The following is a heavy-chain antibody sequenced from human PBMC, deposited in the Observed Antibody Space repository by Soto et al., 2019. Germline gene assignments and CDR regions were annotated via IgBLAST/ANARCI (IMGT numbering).Heavy chain of an antibody. J-gene: IGHJ3*02. D-gene: IGHD6-19*01. CDR3: ARGGDRIAVAWAFDI. CDR1: GGSISSSSYY. V-gene: IGHV4-39*01. CDR2: IYYSGST. Sequence: QLQLQESGPGLVKPSETLSLTCTVSGGSISSSSYYWGWIRQPPGKGLEWIGSIYYSGSTYYNPSLQSRVTISVDTSKNQFSLKLSSVTAADTAVYYCARGGDRIAVAWAFDIWGQGTMVTVSS.